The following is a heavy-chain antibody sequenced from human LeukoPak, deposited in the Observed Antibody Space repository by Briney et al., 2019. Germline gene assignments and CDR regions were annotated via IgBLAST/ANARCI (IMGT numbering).Heavy chain of an antibody. CDR2: INPKTGGA. Sequence: GSSVKVSCKASGGTFSSYAISWVRQAPGQDLEWMGWINPKTGGADYAQKFQGRVTMTRNTTITTGYMELSRLGSDDTAVYYCAREPWSIEESSLDFWGQGALVTVSS. CDR3: AREPWSIEESSLDF. V-gene: IGHV1-2*02. CDR1: GGTFSSYA. J-gene: IGHJ4*02. D-gene: IGHD3-10*01.